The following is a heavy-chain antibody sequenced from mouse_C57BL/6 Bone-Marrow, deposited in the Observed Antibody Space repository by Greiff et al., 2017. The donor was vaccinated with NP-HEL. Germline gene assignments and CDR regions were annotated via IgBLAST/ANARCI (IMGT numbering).Heavy chain of an antibody. J-gene: IGHJ1*03. CDR2: IYPGSGST. CDR3: ARGDFTTVVAMRYFDV. V-gene: IGHV1-55*01. CDR1: GYTFTSYW. Sequence: QVQLQQPGAELVKPGASVKMSCKASGYTFTSYWITWVKQRPGQGLEWIGDIYPGSGSTNYNEKFKSKATLTVDTSSSTAYMQLSSRTSEDSAVYYCARGDFTTVVAMRYFDVWGTGTTVTVSS. D-gene: IGHD1-1*01.